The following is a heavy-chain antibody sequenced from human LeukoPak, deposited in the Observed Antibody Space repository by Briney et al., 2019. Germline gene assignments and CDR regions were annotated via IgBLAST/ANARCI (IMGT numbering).Heavy chain of an antibody. J-gene: IGHJ4*02. Sequence: SETLSLTCAVYGGSFSGYYWSWIRQPPGKGLEWIGEINHSGSTNYNPSLKSRVTISVDTSKNQFSLRLSSVTAADTAVYYCARAPNCSSTSCYYDYWGQGTLVTVSS. CDR3: ARAPNCSSTSCYYDY. V-gene: IGHV4-34*01. CDR1: GGSFSGYY. D-gene: IGHD2-2*01. CDR2: INHSGST.